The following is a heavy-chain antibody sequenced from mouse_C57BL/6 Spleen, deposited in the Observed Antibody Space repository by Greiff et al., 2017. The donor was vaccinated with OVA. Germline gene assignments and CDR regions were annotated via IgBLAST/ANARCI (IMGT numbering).Heavy chain of an antibody. CDR1: GYAFSSSW. Sequence: QVQLKQSGPELVKPGASVKISCKASGYAFSSSWMNWVKQRPGKGLEWIGRIYPGDGDTNYNGKFKGKATLTADKSSSTAYMQLSSLTSEDSAVYFCALTGTYYAMDYWGQGTSVTVSS. CDR2: IYPGDGDT. V-gene: IGHV1-82*01. J-gene: IGHJ4*01. CDR3: ALTGTYYAMDY. D-gene: IGHD4-1*01.